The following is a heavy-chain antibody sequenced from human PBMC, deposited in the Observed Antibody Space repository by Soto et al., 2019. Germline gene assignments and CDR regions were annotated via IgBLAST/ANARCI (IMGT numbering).Heavy chain of an antibody. V-gene: IGHV3-23*01. J-gene: IGHJ4*02. CDR2: ISSSGAST. CDR1: RFTFSSYV. Sequence: GGSLRLSCAATRFTFSSYVMSWVRQAPGKGLEWVSSISSSGASTYYADSVKGRFTISRDNSKNTLYLQMNSLRAEDTAVYYCAKDSSSSANYWGQGTLVTVSS. CDR3: AKDSSSSANY. D-gene: IGHD6-6*01.